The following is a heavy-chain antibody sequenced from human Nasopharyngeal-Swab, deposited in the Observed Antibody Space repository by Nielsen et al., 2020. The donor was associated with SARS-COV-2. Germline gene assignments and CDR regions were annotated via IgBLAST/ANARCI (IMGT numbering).Heavy chain of an antibody. CDR3: VADEDIVLMVLDY. Sequence: GGSLRLSCSASGFTFSSYAMHWVRQAPGKGLEYVSAISSNGGSTYYADSVKGRFTNSRDNSKNTLYLQMCSLRAEDTAVYYCVADEDIVLMVLDYWGQGTLVTVSS. J-gene: IGHJ4*02. CDR1: GFTFSSYA. V-gene: IGHV3-64D*06. CDR2: ISSNGGST. D-gene: IGHD2-8*01.